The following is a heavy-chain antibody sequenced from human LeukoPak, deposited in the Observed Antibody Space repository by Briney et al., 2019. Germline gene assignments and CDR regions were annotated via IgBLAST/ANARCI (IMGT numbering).Heavy chain of an antibody. CDR3: ARDYRYCSSTSCSLFDY. V-gene: IGHV3-74*01. CDR1: GFTFSSYW. CDR2: INSDGSST. D-gene: IGHD2-2*01. J-gene: IGHJ4*02. Sequence: PGGSLRLSCAASGFTFSSYWMHWVRQAPGKGLVWVSRINSDGSSTSYADSVKGRFTISRDNAKNSLYLQMNSLRAEDTAVYYCARDYRYCSSTSCSLFDYWGQGTLVTVSS.